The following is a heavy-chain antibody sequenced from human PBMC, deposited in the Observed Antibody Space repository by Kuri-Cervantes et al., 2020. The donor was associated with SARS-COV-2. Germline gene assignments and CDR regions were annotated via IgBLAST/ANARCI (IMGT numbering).Heavy chain of an antibody. V-gene: IGHV3-74*01. Sequence: GESLKISCAASGFTFSSYWMHWVRQAPGKGLVWVSRINSDGSSTSYADSVKGRFTISRDNAKNTLYLQMNSLRAEDTAIYYCATDRAGVHDFWGQGTLVTVSS. D-gene: IGHD2-21*01. J-gene: IGHJ4*02. CDR2: INSDGSST. CDR1: GFTFSSYW. CDR3: ATDRAGVHDF.